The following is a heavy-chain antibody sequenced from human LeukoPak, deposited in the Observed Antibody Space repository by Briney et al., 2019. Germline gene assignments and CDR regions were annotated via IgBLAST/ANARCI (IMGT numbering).Heavy chain of an antibody. Sequence: SETLSLTCTVSGGSISSYYWSWIRQPPGKGLEWIGSIYYSGSTYYNPSLKSRVTISVDTSKNQFSLKLSSVTAADTAVYYCARRDSSSSFDYWGQGTLVTVSS. V-gene: IGHV4-59*05. D-gene: IGHD6-13*01. CDR2: IYYSGST. CDR3: ARRDSSSSFDY. J-gene: IGHJ4*02. CDR1: GGSISSYY.